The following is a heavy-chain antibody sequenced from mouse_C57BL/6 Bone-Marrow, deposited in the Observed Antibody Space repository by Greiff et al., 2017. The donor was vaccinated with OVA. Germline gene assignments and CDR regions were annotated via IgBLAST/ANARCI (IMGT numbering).Heavy chain of an antibody. V-gene: IGHV1-69*01. CDR2: IDPSDSYT. D-gene: IGHD2-4*01. J-gene: IGHJ4*01. Sequence: QVQLQQPGAELVMPGASVKLSCKASGYTFTSYWMHWVKQRPGQGLEWIGEIDPSDSYTNYNQKFKGKSTLTVDKSSSTAYMQLSSLTSEDSAVYYCARSYDYDAYYAMDYWGKGTSVTVSS. CDR1: GYTFTSYW. CDR3: ARSYDYDAYYAMDY.